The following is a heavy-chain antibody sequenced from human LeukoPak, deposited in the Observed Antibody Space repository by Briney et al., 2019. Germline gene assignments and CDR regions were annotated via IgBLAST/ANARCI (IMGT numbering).Heavy chain of an antibody. J-gene: IGHJ4*02. Sequence: GGSLRLSCAASGFTFSRSTMAWVRQAPGKGLEWLANIKEDGYGKHYGDSVKGRFTISRDNAKNSLYLQMNSLRAEDTAVYYCARVLGGYYYRYFDYWGQGTLVTVSS. V-gene: IGHV3-7*01. CDR2: IKEDGYGK. D-gene: IGHD3-22*01. CDR3: ARVLGGYYYRYFDY. CDR1: GFTFSRST.